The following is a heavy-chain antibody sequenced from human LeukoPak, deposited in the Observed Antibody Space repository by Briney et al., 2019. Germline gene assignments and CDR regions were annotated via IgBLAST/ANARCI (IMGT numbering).Heavy chain of an antibody. D-gene: IGHD3-16*01. CDR1: GLTFSSYW. V-gene: IGHV3-7*05. Sequence: GGSLRLSCAASGLTFSSYWMSWVRQAPAKGLEWVANINQDGSEKYYAESVKGRSTISRDNAKNSLYLQMNSLRAEDTAVYYCVRDFNLIDRAYWGEGTLVTVSS. J-gene: IGHJ4*02. CDR3: VRDFNLIDRAY. CDR2: INQDGSEK.